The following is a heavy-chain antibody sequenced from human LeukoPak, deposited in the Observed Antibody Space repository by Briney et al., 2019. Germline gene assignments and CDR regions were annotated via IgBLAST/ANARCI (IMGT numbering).Heavy chain of an antibody. CDR3: AKVKSEYYFYYGMDV. D-gene: IGHD1-14*01. J-gene: IGHJ6*02. Sequence: GGSLRLSCVDSGFTFSSYAMSWVRQAPGKGLEWVSAISGSGASTYYADSVKGRFTISRDNSKNTLCLQMNSLRAEDTAVYYCAKVKSEYYFYYGMDVWGRGTTVTVSS. V-gene: IGHV3-23*01. CDR2: ISGSGAST. CDR1: GFTFSSYA.